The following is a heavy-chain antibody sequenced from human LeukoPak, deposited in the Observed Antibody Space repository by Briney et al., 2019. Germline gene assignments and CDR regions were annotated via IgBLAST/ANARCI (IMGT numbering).Heavy chain of an antibody. J-gene: IGHJ6*02. V-gene: IGHV1-69*13. CDR3: ARVPGIAVAGYYYYYYGMDV. CDR2: IIPIFGTA. Sequence: SVKVSCKASGGTFSSYAISWVRQAPGQGLEWMGGIIPIFGTANYALKFQGRVTITADESTSTAYMELSSLRSEDTAVYYCARVPGIAVAGYYYYYYGMDVWGQGTTVTVSS. CDR1: GGTFSSYA. D-gene: IGHD6-19*01.